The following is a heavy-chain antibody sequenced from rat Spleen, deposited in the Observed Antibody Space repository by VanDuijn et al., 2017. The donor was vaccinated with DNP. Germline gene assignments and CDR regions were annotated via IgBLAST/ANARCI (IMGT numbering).Heavy chain of an antibody. D-gene: IGHD1-10*01. V-gene: IGHV5-7*01. CDR1: GITFSDHN. J-gene: IGHJ4*01. CDR3: ARHRTTSPYYYFMDA. CDR2: ISYDGSDT. Sequence: EVQLVESGGNLVQPGRSLKLSCAVSGITFSDHNMAWVRQAPKTSLEWVATISYDGSDTYYRDSMKGRFTISRDNAKSTLYLQMDSLRSEDTATYYCARHRTTSPYYYFMDAWGQGASVTVSS.